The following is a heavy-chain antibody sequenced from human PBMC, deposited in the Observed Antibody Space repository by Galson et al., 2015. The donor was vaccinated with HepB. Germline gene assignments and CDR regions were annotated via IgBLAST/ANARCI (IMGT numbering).Heavy chain of an antibody. CDR1: GFTLNSYS. CDR2: ISSSSSSI. V-gene: IGHV3-48*02. J-gene: IGHJ6*02. CDR3: AREAWGPNYYYYYGMDV. Sequence: SLRLSCAACGFTLNSYSMNWVRQAQGKGLKWVSYISSSSSSIYYADSVKGRFTISRDNAKNSLYLQMNSLRDEDTAVYYCAREAWGPNYYYYYGMDVWGQGTTVTVSS. D-gene: IGHD3-16*01.